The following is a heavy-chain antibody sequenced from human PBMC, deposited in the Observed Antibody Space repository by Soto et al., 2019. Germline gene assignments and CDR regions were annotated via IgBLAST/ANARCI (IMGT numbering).Heavy chain of an antibody. D-gene: IGHD6-19*01. CDR1: GFNFSHYA. CDR2: ISLEGSNK. Sequence: PGGSLRLSCEASGFNFSHYAMHWVRQAPGKGLEWLAIISLEGSNKYSAKPVKDRFTISRDNSKSTLYLQMNSLRPEDTAVYYCAKDGATTVAARFLASWGQGTPVTVSS. J-gene: IGHJ4*02. CDR3: AKDGATTVAARFLAS. V-gene: IGHV3-30*18.